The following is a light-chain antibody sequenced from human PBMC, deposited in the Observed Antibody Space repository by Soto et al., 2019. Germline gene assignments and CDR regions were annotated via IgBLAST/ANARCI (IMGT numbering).Light chain of an antibody. Sequence: QLVLTQPPSVSGAPGQRVTISCTGSSSNIGAGFDVHWYQQLPGTAPRLLIYANTHRPSGVPDRISGSKSGTSASLAITGLQAEDEADYYCQSYDSSLSTYVFGTGTKLTVL. J-gene: IGLJ1*01. CDR3: QSYDSSLSTYV. V-gene: IGLV1-40*01. CDR2: ANT. CDR1: SSNIGAGFD.